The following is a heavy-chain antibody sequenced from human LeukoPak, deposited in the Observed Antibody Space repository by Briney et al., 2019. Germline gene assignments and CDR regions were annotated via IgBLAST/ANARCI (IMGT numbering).Heavy chain of an antibody. Sequence: PGGPLRLSCAASGFTFSSYAMHWVRQAPGKGLEWVAVISYDGSNKYYADSVKGRFTISRDNSKNTLYLQMNSLRAEDTAVYYCASWYEGGYYFDYWGQGTLVTVSS. CDR3: ASWYEGGYYFDY. D-gene: IGHD6-13*01. V-gene: IGHV3-30*04. J-gene: IGHJ4*02. CDR1: GFTFSSYA. CDR2: ISYDGSNK.